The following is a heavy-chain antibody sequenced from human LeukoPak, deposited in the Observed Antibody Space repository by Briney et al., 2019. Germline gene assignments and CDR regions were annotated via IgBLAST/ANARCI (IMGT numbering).Heavy chain of an antibody. CDR2: IWYDGSNK. J-gene: IGHJ4*02. V-gene: IGHV3-33*01. CDR1: GFTFSSYG. CDR3: AREGLRGRVTTFDY. Sequence: GGSLRLSCAASGFTFSSYGMHWVRQAPGKGLEWVAAIWYDGSNKYYADSVKGRFTISRDNSKNTLYLQMNSLRAEDTAVYYCAREGLRGRVTTFDYWGQGTLVTVSS. D-gene: IGHD4-17*01.